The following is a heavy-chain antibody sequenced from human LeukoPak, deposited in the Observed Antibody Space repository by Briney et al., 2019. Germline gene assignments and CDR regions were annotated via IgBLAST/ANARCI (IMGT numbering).Heavy chain of an antibody. CDR1: GFTFRDFS. D-gene: IGHD2/OR15-2a*01. Sequence: PGRSLRLSCAASGFTFRDFSMHWVRQAPGKGLEWVSLITGDGSATHYADSVKGRFTISRDNSKNSLYLQMSGLRVEDTAFYYCAKGSNTFSYTFDYWGQGILVTVSS. CDR2: ITGDGSAT. CDR3: AKGSNTFSYTFDY. V-gene: IGHV3-43*02. J-gene: IGHJ4*02.